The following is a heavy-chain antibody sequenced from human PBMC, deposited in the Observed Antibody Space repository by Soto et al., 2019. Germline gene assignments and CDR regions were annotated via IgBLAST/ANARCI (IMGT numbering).Heavy chain of an antibody. CDR1: GDTFTDYY. J-gene: IGHJ4*02. V-gene: IGHV1-46*01. CDR2: VNPSGGHT. CDR3: ARGGHVVVVTAALDY. D-gene: IGHD2-21*02. Sequence: QVQLMQSGAEVKKPGASVKVSCKASGDTFTDYYIHWVRQAPGQGLEWMGTVNPSGGHTTYAQHFLGRVTMTRDTSTSTLYEERTSLTSYDTAIYYCARGGHVVVVTAALDYWGQGTLVTVSS.